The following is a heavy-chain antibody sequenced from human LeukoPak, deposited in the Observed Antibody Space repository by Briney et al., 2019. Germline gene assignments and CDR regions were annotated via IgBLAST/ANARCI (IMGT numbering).Heavy chain of an antibody. Sequence: GGSLRVSCAASGFTFSSYAMHWVRQAPGNGLEWVAVISYDGSNKYYADSVKGRFTISRDNSKNTLYLQMNSLRAEDTAVYYCARHPPDAFDIWGQGTMVTVSS. CDR1: GFTFSSYA. V-gene: IGHV3-30-3*01. J-gene: IGHJ3*02. CDR2: ISYDGSNK. CDR3: ARHPPDAFDI.